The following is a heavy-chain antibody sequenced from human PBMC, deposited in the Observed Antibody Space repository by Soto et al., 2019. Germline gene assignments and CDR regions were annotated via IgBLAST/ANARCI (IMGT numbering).Heavy chain of an antibody. J-gene: IGHJ6*02. CDR3: AGGAMVTPYYYGLDV. CDR2: TSGSGHYI. D-gene: IGHD5-18*01. V-gene: IGHV3-23*01. Sequence: EVRLLESGGGLVQPGGSLRLYCGGSGFTSSNYSMSWVRQAPGKGLEWVSTTSGSGHYIQYRDSVKGRFTISRDNSKNTLYLQMNSLRAEDTAVYYCAGGAMVTPYYYGLDVWGQGTTVTVSS. CDR1: GFTSSNYS.